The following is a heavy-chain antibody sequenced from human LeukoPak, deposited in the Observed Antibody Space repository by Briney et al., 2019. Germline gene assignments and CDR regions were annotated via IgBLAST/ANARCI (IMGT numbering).Heavy chain of an antibody. V-gene: IGHV3-74*01. CDR2: ISPDGITT. Sequence: PGGSLRLSCAASGFTFDNSWIHWVRQGPGRGLVWVSRISPDGITTNYADSVKGRFTISRDNAMNTLYLQMNSLRAEDTAAYYCATAGNYRFDNWGQGTLVTVSS. D-gene: IGHD1-7*01. J-gene: IGHJ4*02. CDR3: ATAGNYRFDN. CDR1: GFTFDNSW.